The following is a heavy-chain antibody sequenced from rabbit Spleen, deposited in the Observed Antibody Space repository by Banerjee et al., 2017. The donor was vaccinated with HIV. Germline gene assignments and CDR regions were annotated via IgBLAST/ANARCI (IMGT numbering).Heavy chain of an antibody. CDR2: IGAGSGTT. J-gene: IGHJ6*01. CDR3: ARRDSAVDYSLDL. D-gene: IGHD7-1*01. Sequence: QSLEESGGDLVKPGASLTLTCKASGFSLSSGFWICWVRQAPGKGLEWIACIGAGSGTTYYASWAKGRFTISKTSSTTVTLQMTSLTAADTATYFCARRDSAVDYSLDLWGQGTLVTVS. V-gene: IGHV1S40*01. CDR1: GFSLSSGFW.